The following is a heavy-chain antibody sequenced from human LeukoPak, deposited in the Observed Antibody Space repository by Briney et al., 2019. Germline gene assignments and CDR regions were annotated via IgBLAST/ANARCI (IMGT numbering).Heavy chain of an antibody. D-gene: IGHD2-21*02. CDR1: GGSISSFH. Sequence: PSETLSLTCTVSGGSISSFHWSWIRQPPGKGLECIGHIYDSGGTNYNPPLKSRVAISVDTSKNQFSLRLSSVTAADTAVYYCARGVTALGYWGQGTLVTVSS. CDR3: ARGVTALGY. V-gene: IGHV4-59*01. J-gene: IGHJ4*02. CDR2: IYDSGGT.